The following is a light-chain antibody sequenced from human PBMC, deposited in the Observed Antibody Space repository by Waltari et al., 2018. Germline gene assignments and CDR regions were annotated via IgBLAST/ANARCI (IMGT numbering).Light chain of an antibody. CDR2: STT. V-gene: IGLV1-44*01. CDR1: IYNIGINT. Sequence: QSVLTQPPSASGTPGRRVTISCSGTIYNIGINTVHWYQHFQGSAPKLPIFSTTPRPSGVPARFSASKSGTSASLAINGLQAADEADYYCGAWDDGVKEWVFGGGTKLTVL. J-gene: IGLJ3*02. CDR3: GAWDDGVKEWV.